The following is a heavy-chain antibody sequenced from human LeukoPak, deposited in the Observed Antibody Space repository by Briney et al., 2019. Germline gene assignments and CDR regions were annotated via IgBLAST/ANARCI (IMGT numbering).Heavy chain of an antibody. J-gene: IGHJ6*02. CDR3: ARMRRPYYYYGMDV. CDR1: GYTFTSYY. CDR2: ISYDGSNK. V-gene: IGHV3-30-3*01. Sequence: SCKASGYTFTSYYMHWVRQAPGKGLEWVAVISYDGSNKYYADSVKGRFTISRDNSKNTLYLQMNSLRAEDTAVYYCARMRRPYYYYGMDVWGQGTTVTVSS.